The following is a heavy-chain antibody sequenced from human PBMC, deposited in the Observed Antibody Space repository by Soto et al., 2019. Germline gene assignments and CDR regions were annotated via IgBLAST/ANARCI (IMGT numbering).Heavy chain of an antibody. Sequence: TLSVTCTVSGGSISSGGYYWSWIRQHPGKGLEWIGYIYYSGSTYYNPSLKSRVTISVDTSKNQFSLKLSSVTAADTAVYSCARVWYYDSSGYPGDWFDPWGQGTLVTVSS. CDR1: GGSISSGGYY. J-gene: IGHJ5*02. CDR2: IYYSGST. V-gene: IGHV4-31*03. D-gene: IGHD3-22*01. CDR3: ARVWYYDSSGYPGDWFDP.